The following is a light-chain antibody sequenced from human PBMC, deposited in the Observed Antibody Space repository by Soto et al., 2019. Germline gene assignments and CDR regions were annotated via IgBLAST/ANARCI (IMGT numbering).Light chain of an antibody. CDR3: QQYNSYSPET. CDR1: QSISSW. V-gene: IGKV1-5*01. J-gene: IGKJ1*01. CDR2: DAS. Sequence: DIQMTQSPSTLSASVGDRVTITCRASQSISSWLAWYQQKPGKAPKLLIYDASSLESGVPSRFSGSGSGTEFNLTISSLQPDDFATYYCQQYNSYSPETFGQGTKFEIK.